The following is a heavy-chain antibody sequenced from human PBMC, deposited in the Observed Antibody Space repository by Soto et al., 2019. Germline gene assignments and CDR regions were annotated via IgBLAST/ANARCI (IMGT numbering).Heavy chain of an antibody. J-gene: IGHJ2*01. V-gene: IGHV4-39*01. Sequence: PSETLSLTCSVCGGSISSSGCYCGGIRQPPGKGLCWSGTMYYSGDTHYNPSIKSRVTISVDTSKNQFALRLRSVPAADTAVYYCGRAFATFSCASTRSHYPGYF. CDR2: MYYSGDT. D-gene: IGHD3-22*01. CDR1: GGSISSSGCY. CDR3: GRAFATFSCASTRSHYPGYF.